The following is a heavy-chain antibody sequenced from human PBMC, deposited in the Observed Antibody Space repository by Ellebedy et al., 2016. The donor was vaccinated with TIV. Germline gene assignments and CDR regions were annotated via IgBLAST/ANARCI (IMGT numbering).Heavy chain of an antibody. CDR3: ARDPYGSGSC. CDR1: GFTFSSYA. CDR2: ISYDGSNK. J-gene: IGHJ4*02. Sequence: GESLKISCAASGFTFSSYAMHWVRQAPGKGLEWVAVISYDGSNKYYADSVKGRFTISRDNAKNSLYLQMNSLRAEDTAVYYCARDPYGSGSCWGQGTLVTVSS. D-gene: IGHD3-10*01. V-gene: IGHV3-30-3*01.